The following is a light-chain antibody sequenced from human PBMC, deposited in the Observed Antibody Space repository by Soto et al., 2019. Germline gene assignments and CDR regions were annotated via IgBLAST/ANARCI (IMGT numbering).Light chain of an antibody. CDR1: SSDVGGYNY. Sequence: QSVLTQPASVSGSPGQLITISCTGTSSDVGGYNYVSWYQQHPGKAPKLMIYDVSNRPSGVSNRFSGSKSGNTASLTISGLQAEDEADYYCSSYTSSSTLSLYVFGTGTKVTVL. J-gene: IGLJ1*01. V-gene: IGLV2-14*01. CDR3: SSYTSSSTLSLYV. CDR2: DVS.